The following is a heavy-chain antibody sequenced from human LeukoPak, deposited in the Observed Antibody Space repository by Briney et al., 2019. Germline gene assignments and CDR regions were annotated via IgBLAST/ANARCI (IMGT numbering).Heavy chain of an antibody. CDR3: AGGAGDYTNYFDY. J-gene: IGHJ4*02. CDR2: IYHSGST. CDR1: GGSISSDGYF. D-gene: IGHD4-11*01. Sequence: SQTLSLTCTVSGGSISSDGYFWSWIRQHPGKGLEWIGYIYHSGSTYCNPSLKSRVTISVDTSKNQFSLMLSSVTAADTAVYYCAGGAGDYTNYFDYWGQGTLVTVSS. V-gene: IGHV4-31*03.